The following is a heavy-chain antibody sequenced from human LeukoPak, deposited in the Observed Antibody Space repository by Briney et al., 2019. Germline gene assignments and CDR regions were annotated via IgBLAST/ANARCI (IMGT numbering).Heavy chain of an antibody. CDR1: GFTFSNFA. CDR2: MYYDNGYSP. D-gene: IGHD2-2*01. V-gene: IGHV3-23*01. CDR3: AKDQGEAVVPRRFDY. Sequence: PGGSLRLSCVASGFTFSNFAMSWVRQAPGKGLEWVATMYYDNGYSPFLADSVKGRFTVSRDNSRNTFSLQMNSLRAEDTAIYFCAKDQGEAVVPRRFDYWGQGTLVTVSS. J-gene: IGHJ4*02.